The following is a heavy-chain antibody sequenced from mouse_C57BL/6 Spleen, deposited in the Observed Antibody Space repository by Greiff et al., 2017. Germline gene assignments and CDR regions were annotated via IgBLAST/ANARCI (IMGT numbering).Heavy chain of an antibody. Sequence: QLQQPGAELVKPGASVKLSCKASGYTFTSYWMQWVKQRPGQGLEWIGEIDPSDSYTNYNQKFKGKATLTVDTSSSTAYMQLSSLTSEDSAVYYCARRGETGTFDYWGQGTTLTVSS. CDR3: ARRGETGTFDY. J-gene: IGHJ2*01. D-gene: IGHD4-1*01. CDR1: GYTFTSYW. CDR2: IDPSDSYT. V-gene: IGHV1-50*01.